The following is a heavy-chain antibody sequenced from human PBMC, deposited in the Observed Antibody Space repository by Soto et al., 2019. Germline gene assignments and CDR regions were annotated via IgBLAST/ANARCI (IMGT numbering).Heavy chain of an antibody. CDR1: GGTFSSYT. CDR2: IIPILGIA. CDR3: ASGGSSRWYAGNWFDP. D-gene: IGHD6-13*01. J-gene: IGHJ5*02. Sequence: QVQLVQSGAEVKKPGSSVKVSCKASGGTFSSYTISWVRQAPGQGLEWMGRIIPILGIANYAQKFQGRVTITADNSTRTADMELSSLRSEDTAVYYCASGGSSRWYAGNWFDPWGQGTLVTVSS. V-gene: IGHV1-69*02.